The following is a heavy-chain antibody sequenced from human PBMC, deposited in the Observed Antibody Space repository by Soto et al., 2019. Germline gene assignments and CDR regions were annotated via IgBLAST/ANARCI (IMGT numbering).Heavy chain of an antibody. CDR2: INAGNGNT. V-gene: IGHV1-3*01. Sequence: ASVKVSCKASGYTFTSYAMHWVRQAPGQRLEWMGWINAGNGNTKYSQKFQGRFTISRDNARNTLYLQMNSLRAEDTAVYYCARVRYTSTWYYYGMDVWGQGTTVTVSS. J-gene: IGHJ6*02. CDR3: ARVRYTSTWYYYGMDV. D-gene: IGHD6-13*01. CDR1: GYTFTSYA.